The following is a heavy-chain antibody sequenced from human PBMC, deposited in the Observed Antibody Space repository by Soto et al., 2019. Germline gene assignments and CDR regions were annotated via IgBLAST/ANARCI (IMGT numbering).Heavy chain of an antibody. V-gene: IGHV3-23*01. CDR1: GVTFTSYA. J-gene: IGHJ4*02. Sequence: XGSLRVSCAASGVTFTSYAMTWVRQVPGEGLQWVSSISKSGDSTYYADSVKGRFTTSRDNSKKTLYLQMNSLRAEDTAIYYCAKGSFGFDYWGQGTLVTVSS. CDR2: ISKSGDST. CDR3: AKGSFGFDY. D-gene: IGHD3-10*01.